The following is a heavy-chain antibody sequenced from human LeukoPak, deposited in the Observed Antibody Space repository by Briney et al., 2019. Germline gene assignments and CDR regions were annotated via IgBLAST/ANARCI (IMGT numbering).Heavy chain of an antibody. CDR3: GRDTVGYGGAFDI. D-gene: IGHD5-18*01. Sequence: GGSLRLSCAASGFTFSSYAMSWVRQAPGKGLEWVSLIYSGGSTNYADSVKGRSTISRDNSKNTLYLQVNSLRPEDTAVYYCGRDTVGYGGAFDIWGQGTMVTVSS. J-gene: IGHJ3*02. CDR2: IYSGGST. CDR1: GFTFSSYA. V-gene: IGHV3-66*02.